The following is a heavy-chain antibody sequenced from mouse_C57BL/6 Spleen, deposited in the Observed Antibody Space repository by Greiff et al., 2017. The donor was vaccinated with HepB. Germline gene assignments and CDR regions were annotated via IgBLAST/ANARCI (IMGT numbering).Heavy chain of an antibody. D-gene: IGHD2-4*01. Sequence: EVQGVESGGGLVQPGGSMKLSCAASGFTFSDAWMDWVRQSPEQGLEWVAESRNKANNHATYYAESVKGRFTISRDDSKSSVYLQMNSLRAEDTGIYYCTHYDYQFAYWGQGTLVTVSA. V-gene: IGHV6-6*01. CDR3: THYDYQFAY. CDR2: SRNKANNHAT. CDR1: GFTFSDAW. J-gene: IGHJ3*01.